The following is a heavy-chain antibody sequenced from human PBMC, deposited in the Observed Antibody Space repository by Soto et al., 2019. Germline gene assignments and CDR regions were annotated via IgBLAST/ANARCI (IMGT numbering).Heavy chain of an antibody. D-gene: IGHD1-26*01. CDR2: ISYDGSNK. CDR3: AKDRSYIPDYYYYGMDV. J-gene: IGHJ6*02. Sequence: GGSLRLSCAASGFTFSSYGMHWVRQAPGKGLEWVAVISYDGSNKYYADSVKGRFTISRDNSKNTLYLQMNSLRAEDTAVYYCAKDRSYIPDYYYYGMDVWGQGTTVTVSS. CDR1: GFTFSSYG. V-gene: IGHV3-30*18.